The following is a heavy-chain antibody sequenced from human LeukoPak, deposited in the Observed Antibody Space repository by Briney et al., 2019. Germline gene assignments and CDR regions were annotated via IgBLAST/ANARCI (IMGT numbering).Heavy chain of an antibody. Sequence: GGSRRLSCAASGFTSDDYGMSWVRQAPGKGLEWVSGITWNGGSTGYADSVKGRFTISRDNAKNSLYLQMNSLRDEDTALYYCARATSSSGYYYYYMDVWGKGTTVTVSS. V-gene: IGHV3-20*04. CDR2: ITWNGGST. D-gene: IGHD6-6*01. CDR1: GFTSDDYG. J-gene: IGHJ6*03. CDR3: ARATSSSGYYYYYMDV.